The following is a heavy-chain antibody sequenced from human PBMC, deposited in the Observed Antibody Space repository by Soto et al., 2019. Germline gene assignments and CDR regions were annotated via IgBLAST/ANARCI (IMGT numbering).Heavy chain of an antibody. CDR2: INAGNGNT. CDR3: ARGILFWSGYAEYNWFDP. D-gene: IGHD3-3*01. Sequence: QVQLVQSGAEVKKPGASVKVSCKASGYTFTSYAMHWVRQAPGQRLEWMGWINAGNGNTKYSQKFQGRVTITRDTSASTAYMELSSLRSEDTAVYYCARGILFWSGYAEYNWFDPWGQGTLVTVSS. CDR1: GYTFTSYA. J-gene: IGHJ5*02. V-gene: IGHV1-3*01.